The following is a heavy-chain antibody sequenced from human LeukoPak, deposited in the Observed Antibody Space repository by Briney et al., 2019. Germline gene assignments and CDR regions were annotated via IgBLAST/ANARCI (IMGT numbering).Heavy chain of an antibody. V-gene: IGHV4-59*08. CDR2: IYYSGST. D-gene: IGHD6-6*01. CDR3: ARSIAALGGIRNNWFDP. J-gene: IGHJ5*02. Sequence: PSETLSLTCAVSGGSISSYYWSWIRQPPGKGLEWIGYIYYSGSTNYNPSLKSRVTISVDTSKNQFSLKLSSVTAADTAVYYCARSIAALGGIRNNWFDPWGQGTLVTVSS. CDR1: GGSISSYY.